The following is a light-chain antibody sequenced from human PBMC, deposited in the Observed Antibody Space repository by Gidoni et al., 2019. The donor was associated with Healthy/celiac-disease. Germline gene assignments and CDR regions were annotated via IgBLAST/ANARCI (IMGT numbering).Light chain of an antibody. Sequence: QSALTQPASVSGSPGQSITLSCTGTSSDVGGYNYVSWYQQHPGKAPKLMIYDVSNRPSGVSNRFSGSKSGNTASLTISGLQAEDEADYYCSSYTSSSTPCVFGTGTKVTGL. CDR2: DVS. J-gene: IGLJ1*01. CDR1: SSDVGGYNY. V-gene: IGLV2-14*01. CDR3: SSYTSSSTPCV.